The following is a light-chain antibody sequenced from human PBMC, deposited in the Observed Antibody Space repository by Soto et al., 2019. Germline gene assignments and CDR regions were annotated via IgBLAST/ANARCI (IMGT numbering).Light chain of an antibody. CDR1: SSDVGGYNY. J-gene: IGLJ1*01. CDR3: SSYTSSSIVV. CDR2: EVS. Sequence: QSALTQPASVSGSPGQSITISCTGTSSDVGGYNYVSWYQQHPGTAPKLMIYEVSNRPSGVSNRFSGSKSGNTASLTISGLQAEDEADYYCSSYTSSSIVVFGTGTKLTVL. V-gene: IGLV2-14*01.